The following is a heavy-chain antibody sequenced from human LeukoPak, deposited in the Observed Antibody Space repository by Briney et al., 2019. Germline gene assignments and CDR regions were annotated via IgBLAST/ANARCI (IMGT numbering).Heavy chain of an antibody. Sequence: GGSLRLSCAASGFISSNYGMSWVRQAPGKGLEWVSAISGSGGSTYYADSVKGRFTISRDNSKNTLYLQMNSLRAEDTAVYYCAKDELTSGVVRGVIITAPFDYWGQGTLVTVSS. J-gene: IGHJ4*02. D-gene: IGHD3-10*01. CDR2: ISGSGGST. CDR3: AKDELTSGVVRGVIITAPFDY. V-gene: IGHV3-23*01. CDR1: GFISSNYG.